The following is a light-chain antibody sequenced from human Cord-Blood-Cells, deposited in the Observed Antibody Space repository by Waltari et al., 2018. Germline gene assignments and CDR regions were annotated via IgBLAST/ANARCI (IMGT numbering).Light chain of an antibody. J-gene: IGLJ1*01. Sequence: QSPLPQPPPAPGPPGQSLPTSCPGTSSAVGGYNYVSWYQQHPGKAPKLMIYEVSKRPSGVPDRFSGSKSGNTASLTVSGLQAEDEADYYCSSYAGSNNYVFGTGTKVTVL. CDR3: SSYAGSNNYV. CDR2: EVS. CDR1: SSAVGGYNY. V-gene: IGLV2-8*01.